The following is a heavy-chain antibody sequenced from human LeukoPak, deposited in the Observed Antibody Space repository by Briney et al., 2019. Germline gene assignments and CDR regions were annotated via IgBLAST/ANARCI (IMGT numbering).Heavy chain of an antibody. CDR1: GFTFSSYA. J-gene: IGHJ4*02. CDR2: ISGSGGST. D-gene: IGHD3-9*01. V-gene: IGHV3-23*01. CDR3: AITGGYDLLTGL. Sequence: PGGSLRLSCAASGFTFSSYAMSWVRQAPGKGLEWVSAISGSGGSTYYADSVKGWFTISRDNSKNTLYLQMNSLRDEDTAVYYCAITGGYDLLTGLWGQGTLVTVSS.